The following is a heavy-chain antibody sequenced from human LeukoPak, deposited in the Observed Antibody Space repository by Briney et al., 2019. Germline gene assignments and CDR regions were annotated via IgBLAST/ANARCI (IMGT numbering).Heavy chain of an antibody. D-gene: IGHD3-22*01. Sequence: GRSLRLSCAASGFTFSSYAMHWVRQAPGKGLEWVAVISYDGSNKYYADSVKGRFTISRDNSKNTLYLQMNSLRAEDTAVYYCAKVAPITMIVVVKTHYFDYWGQGTLVTVSS. CDR2: ISYDGSNK. J-gene: IGHJ4*02. V-gene: IGHV3-30-3*01. CDR3: AKVAPITMIVVVKTHYFDY. CDR1: GFTFSSYA.